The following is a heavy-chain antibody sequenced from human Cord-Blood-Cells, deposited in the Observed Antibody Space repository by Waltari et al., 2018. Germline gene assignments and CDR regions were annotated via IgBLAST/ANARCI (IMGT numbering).Heavy chain of an antibody. CDR2: ISWNSGSI. CDR1: GFTFDDYA. D-gene: IGHD3-3*01. Sequence: EVQLVESGGGLVQPGRSLRLSCAASGFTFDDYAMHWVRQAPGKGLEWVAGISWNSGSIGYADSGKGRFTISRDNAKNSLCLQMNSLRAEDMALYYCARTYDFWSGYFDYWGQGTLVTVSS. V-gene: IGHV3-9*03. CDR3: ARTYDFWSGYFDY. J-gene: IGHJ4*02.